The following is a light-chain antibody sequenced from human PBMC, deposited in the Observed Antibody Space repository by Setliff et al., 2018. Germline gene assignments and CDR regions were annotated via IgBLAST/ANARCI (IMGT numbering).Light chain of an antibody. CDR2: GAS. Sequence: DIVMTQSPATLSVSPGERATLSCRASQSVSSNLAWYQQKPGQAPRLLIYGASTRATRIPARFSGSGSGTEFTLTISSLQSEDFAVYYCQQYNNWPPWTFGQGTKVDIK. V-gene: IGKV3-15*01. J-gene: IGKJ1*01. CDR3: QQYNNWPPWT. CDR1: QSVSSN.